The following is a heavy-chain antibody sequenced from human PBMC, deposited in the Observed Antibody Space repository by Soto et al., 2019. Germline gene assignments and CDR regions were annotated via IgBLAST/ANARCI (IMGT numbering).Heavy chain of an antibody. CDR2: IWYDGSNK. CDR3: ARGRYNWNDPNLKDYYYYGMDV. D-gene: IGHD1-1*01. CDR1: GFTFSSYG. Sequence: GGSLRLSCAASGFTFSSYGMHWVRQAPGKGLEWVAVIWYDGSNKYYADSVKGRFTISRDNSKNTLYLQMNSLRAEDTAVYYCARGRYNWNDPNLKDYYYYGMDVWGQGTTVTVSS. V-gene: IGHV3-33*01. J-gene: IGHJ6*02.